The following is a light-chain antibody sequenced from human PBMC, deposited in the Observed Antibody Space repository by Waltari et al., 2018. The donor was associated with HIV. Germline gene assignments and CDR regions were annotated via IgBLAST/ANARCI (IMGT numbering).Light chain of an antibody. CDR1: ESLRHENGFKY. V-gene: IGKV2-28*01. CDR2: LAT. J-gene: IGKJ1*01. CDR3: MQTLRIPWT. Sequence: IVMSQSPRYLPVSFGEPASISCAYNESLRHENGFKYFDWYLQRPGRTPQLLIHLATSRADGVPTWVGGSASDTNFTLTISRVETGDVGLYYCMQTLRIPWTFGQGTRV.